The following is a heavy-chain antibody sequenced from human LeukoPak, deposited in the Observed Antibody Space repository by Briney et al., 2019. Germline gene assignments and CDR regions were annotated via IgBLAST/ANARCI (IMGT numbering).Heavy chain of an antibody. CDR2: IRSKAYSGTT. Sequence: GGSLRLSCTASGFTFGDYAMSWFRQAPGKGLEWVGFIRSKAYSGTTEYAASVKGGFTISRDDSKNIAYLQMNSLKTEDTAVYYCTRDYDFWSGYNWFDPWGQGTLVTVSS. CDR1: GFTFGDYA. J-gene: IGHJ5*02. CDR3: TRDYDFWSGYNWFDP. D-gene: IGHD3-3*01. V-gene: IGHV3-49*03.